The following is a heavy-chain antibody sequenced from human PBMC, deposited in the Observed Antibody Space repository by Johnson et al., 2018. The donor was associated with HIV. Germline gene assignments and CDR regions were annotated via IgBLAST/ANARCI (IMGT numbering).Heavy chain of an antibody. J-gene: IGHJ3*02. CDR3: ARVRERWELLLSDGSDI. CDR2: IKQDGSEK. V-gene: IGHV3-7*01. D-gene: IGHD1-26*01. CDR1: GFTFSSYW. Sequence: VQLVESGGGLVQPGGSLRLSCAASGFTFSSYWMSWVRQAPGKGLEWVANIKQDGSEKYYADSVKGRFTISRDNSKNTLYLQMNSLRAEDTALYYCARVRERWELLLSDGSDIWGQGTMVTVSS.